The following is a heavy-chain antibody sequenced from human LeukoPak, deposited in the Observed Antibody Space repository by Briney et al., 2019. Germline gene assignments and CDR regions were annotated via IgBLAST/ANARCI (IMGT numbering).Heavy chain of an antibody. D-gene: IGHD5-18*01. Sequence: GGSLRLSCAASGFSVSTNYMSWVRQAPGKGLEWVSVVYSGGSTNYADSVKGRFTISRDNAKSILYLQMNSLRAEDTAVYYCANTGYNYEFDYWGQGTLVTVSS. CDR2: VYSGGST. V-gene: IGHV3-53*01. CDR1: GFSVSTNY. CDR3: ANTGYNYEFDY. J-gene: IGHJ4*02.